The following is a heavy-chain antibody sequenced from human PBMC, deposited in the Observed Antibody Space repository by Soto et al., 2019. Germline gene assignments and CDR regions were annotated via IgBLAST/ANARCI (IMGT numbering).Heavy chain of an antibody. CDR1: GVSFSGYY. CDR3: ARDSRVGAYFEY. D-gene: IGHD1-26*01. V-gene: IGHV4-34*01. Sequence: PSETLSLTCAVYGVSFSGYYWSCIRQPPGKGLEWIGEINHSGSTNYNPSLKSRVTISVDTSKNQFSLKLSSVTAADTAVYYCARDSRVGAYFEYWGQGTLVTVSS. J-gene: IGHJ4*02. CDR2: INHSGST.